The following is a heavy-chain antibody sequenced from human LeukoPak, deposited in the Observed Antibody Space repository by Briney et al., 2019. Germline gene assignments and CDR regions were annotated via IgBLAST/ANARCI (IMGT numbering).Heavy chain of an antibody. V-gene: IGHV3-21*01. J-gene: IGHJ6*03. Sequence: GGSLRLSCAASGFTFSSYSMNWVRQAPGKGLEWVASISSSSSYIYYADSVKGRFTISRDNAKNSLYLQMNSLRAEDTAVYYCASRDGYNFDYYYYMDVWGKGTTVTISS. CDR3: ASRDGYNFDYYYYMDV. CDR1: GFTFSSYS. D-gene: IGHD5-24*01. CDR2: ISSSSSYI.